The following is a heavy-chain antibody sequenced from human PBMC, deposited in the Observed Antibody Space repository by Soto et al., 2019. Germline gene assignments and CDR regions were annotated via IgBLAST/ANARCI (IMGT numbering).Heavy chain of an antibody. Sequence: QVQLVQSGHEVKKPGASVKVSCKASGYSFSSYGITWVRQAPGQGLEWMGWISPSTGETNYAQKFQGRVTVTTDRSTTTAYLELSSLRPNDTAVYYCARDWYPRFDPCGPGTLVTVSS. CDR2: ISPSTGET. D-gene: IGHD6-13*01. CDR1: GYSFSSYG. V-gene: IGHV1-18*01. CDR3: ARDWYPRFDP. J-gene: IGHJ5*02.